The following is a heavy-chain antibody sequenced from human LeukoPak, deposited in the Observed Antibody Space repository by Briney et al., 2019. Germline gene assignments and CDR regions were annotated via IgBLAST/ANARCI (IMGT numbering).Heavy chain of an antibody. CDR3: ASKQGDY. V-gene: IGHV3-7*01. Sequence: GGSLRLSCAASGFTFSSYSMNWVRQAPGKGLEWVANINQDGSARYSVDSVKGRFTISRDNAKNSLYLQMNSLRAEDTAVYYCASKQGDYWGQGTLVTVSS. CDR1: GFTFSSYS. CDR2: INQDGSAR. J-gene: IGHJ4*02.